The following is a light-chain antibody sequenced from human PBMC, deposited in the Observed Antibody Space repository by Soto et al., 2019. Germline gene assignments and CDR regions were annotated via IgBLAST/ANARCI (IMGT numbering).Light chain of an antibody. CDR2: DAS. CDR3: QQRSNWPRGT. J-gene: IGKJ5*01. V-gene: IGKV3-11*01. Sequence: EIVLTQSPATLSLSPGERATLSCRASQSVSSYLAWYQQKPGQAPRLLIYDASNRATGIPARFRGSGSGTDFTLTISSLEPEDFAVYYCQQRSNWPRGTFGQGTRLEIK. CDR1: QSVSSY.